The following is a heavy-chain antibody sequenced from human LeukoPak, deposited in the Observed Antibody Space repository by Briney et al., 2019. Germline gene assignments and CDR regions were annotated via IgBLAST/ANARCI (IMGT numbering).Heavy chain of an antibody. Sequence: SETLSLTCTVSGGSISSSSYYWGWIRQPPGKGLEWIGSIYYSGSTYYNPSLKSRVTISVDTSKNQFSLKLSSVTAADTAAYYCARPVTTTPDDAFDIWGQGTMVTVSS. J-gene: IGHJ3*02. CDR2: IYYSGST. CDR1: GGSISSSSYY. V-gene: IGHV4-39*01. D-gene: IGHD4-17*01. CDR3: ARPVTTTPDDAFDI.